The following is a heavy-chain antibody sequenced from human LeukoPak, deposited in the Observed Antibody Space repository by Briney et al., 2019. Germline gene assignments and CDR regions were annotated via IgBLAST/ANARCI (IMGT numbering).Heavy chain of an antibody. CDR3: ARDWRAHPAKLDY. CDR2: INPNSGGT. CDR1: GYTFTGYY. J-gene: IGHJ4*02. V-gene: IGHV1-2*02. Sequence: ASVKVSRKASGYTFTGYYMHWVRQAPGQGLEWMGWINPNSGGTNYAQKFQGRVTMTRDTSISTAYMELSRLRSDDTAVYYCARDWRAHPAKLDYWGQGTLVTVSS.